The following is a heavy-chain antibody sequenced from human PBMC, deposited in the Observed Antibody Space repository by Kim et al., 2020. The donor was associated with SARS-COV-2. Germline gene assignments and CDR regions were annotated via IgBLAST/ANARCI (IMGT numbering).Heavy chain of an antibody. CDR1: GFTFSSYA. V-gene: IGHV3-23*01. Sequence: GGSLRLSCAASGFTFSSYAMSWVRQAPGKGLEWVSAISGSGGSTYYADSVKGRFTISRDNSKNTLYLQMNSLRAEDTAVYYCAKAAIAAAGNRKNYYGMDVWGQGTTVTVSS. CDR3: AKAAIAAAGNRKNYYGMDV. J-gene: IGHJ6*02. D-gene: IGHD6-13*01. CDR2: ISGSGGST.